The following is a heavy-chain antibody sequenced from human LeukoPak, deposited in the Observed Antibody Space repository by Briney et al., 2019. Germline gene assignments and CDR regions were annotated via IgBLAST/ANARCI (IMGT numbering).Heavy chain of an antibody. CDR1: GYTFTIYD. CDR2: MNPNSGNT. D-gene: IGHD2-21*02. Sequence: GASVTVSCKASGYTFTIYDINWVRQAPGQGLEWMGWMNPNSGNTGYAQKFQGRVTMTRDTSISTAYMELSRLRSDDTAVYYCARDEAYCGGDCYPAAFDIWGQGTMVTVSS. CDR3: ARDEAYCGGDCYPAAFDI. J-gene: IGHJ3*02. V-gene: IGHV1-8*01.